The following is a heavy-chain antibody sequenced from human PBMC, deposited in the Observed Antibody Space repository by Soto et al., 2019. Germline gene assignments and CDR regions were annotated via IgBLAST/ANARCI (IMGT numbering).Heavy chain of an antibody. Sequence: PSETLSLTCAVSGDSISTNNWWGWVRQPPGKGLEWIGEIHHSGSANYNPSLKSRVSFSVDKSKNQFSLKLNSVTATDTAVYYCARTKIMISFGGAIAPFDYWGQGTPVTV. D-gene: IGHD3-16*02. V-gene: IGHV4-4*02. CDR3: ARTKIMISFGGAIAPFDY. J-gene: IGHJ4*02. CDR1: GDSISTNNW. CDR2: IHHSGSA.